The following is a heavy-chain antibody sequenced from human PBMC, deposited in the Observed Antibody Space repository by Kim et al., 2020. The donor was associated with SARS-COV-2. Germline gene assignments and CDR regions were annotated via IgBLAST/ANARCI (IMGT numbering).Heavy chain of an antibody. J-gene: IGHJ6*02. Sequence: GGSLRLSCAASGFTFSSYSMNWVRQAPGKGLEWVSSISSSSSYIYYADSVKGRFTISRDNAKNSLYLQMNSLRAEDTAVYYCARASLRQDYDILTGYWPYYYYGMDVWGQGTTVTVSS. CDR2: ISSSSSYI. V-gene: IGHV3-21*01. CDR1: GFTFSSYS. CDR3: ARASLRQDYDILTGYWPYYYYGMDV. D-gene: IGHD3-9*01.